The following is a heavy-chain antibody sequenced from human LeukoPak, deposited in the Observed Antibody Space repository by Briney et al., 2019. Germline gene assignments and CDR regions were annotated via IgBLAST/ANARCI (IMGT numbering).Heavy chain of an antibody. Sequence: PSETLSLTCAVYGGSFSGYYWNWIRQPPGKGLEWIGEINHSGSTNYNPSLKGRVTISVDTSKNQFSLKLSSVTAADTAVYYCASSGGSYGYYYYYMDVWGKGTTVTISS. CDR2: INHSGST. CDR1: GGSFSGYY. V-gene: IGHV4-34*01. D-gene: IGHD1-26*01. J-gene: IGHJ6*03. CDR3: ASSGGSYGYYYYYMDV.